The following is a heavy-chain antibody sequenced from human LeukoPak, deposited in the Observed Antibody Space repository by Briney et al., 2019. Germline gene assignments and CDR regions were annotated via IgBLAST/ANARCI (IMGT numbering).Heavy chain of an antibody. Sequence: ASVKVSCKASGYTFTGYYMRWVRQAPGQGLEWMGWINPNSGGTNYAQKFQGRVTMTRDTSISTAYMELSRLRSDDTAVYYCARGGLMVNYYYYYMDVWGKGTTVTVSS. V-gene: IGHV1-2*02. D-gene: IGHD2-8*01. CDR3: ARGGLMVNYYYYYMDV. CDR2: INPNSGGT. J-gene: IGHJ6*03. CDR1: GYTFTGYY.